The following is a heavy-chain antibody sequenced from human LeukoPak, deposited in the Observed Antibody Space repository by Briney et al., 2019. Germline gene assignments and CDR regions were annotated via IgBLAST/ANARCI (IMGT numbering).Heavy chain of an antibody. V-gene: IGHV4-59*01. CDR3: ARFTPQGYGWGGYNRFDP. J-gene: IGHJ5*02. CDR2: IYYSGST. Sequence: SETLSLTCTVSGGSISTYYWSWIRQPPGKGLEWIGYIYYSGSTNYNPSLKSRVTISVDTSKNQFSLNLTSVTAADTAVYYCARFTPQGYGWGGYNRFDPWGQGTPVTVSS. CDR1: GGSISTYY. D-gene: IGHD3-16*01.